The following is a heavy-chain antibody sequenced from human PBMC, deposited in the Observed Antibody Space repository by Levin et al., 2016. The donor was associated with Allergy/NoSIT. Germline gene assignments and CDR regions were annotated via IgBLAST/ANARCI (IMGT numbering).Heavy chain of an antibody. Sequence: ASVKVSCKASGYTFTSYDINWVRQATGQGLEWMGWMNPNSGNTGYAQKFQGRVTMTRNKSTSTAYMELSSLRSEDTAVYYCAREREVVAACWFDPWGQGTLVTVSS. D-gene: IGHD2-15*01. CDR2: MNPNSGNT. J-gene: IGHJ5*02. V-gene: IGHV1-8*01. CDR3: AREREVVAACWFDP. CDR1: GYTFTSYD.